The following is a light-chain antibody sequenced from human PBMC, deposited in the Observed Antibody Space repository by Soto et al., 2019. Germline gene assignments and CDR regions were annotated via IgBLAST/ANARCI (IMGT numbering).Light chain of an antibody. V-gene: IGLV2-14*01. J-gene: IGLJ2*01. CDR3: SSYTSSSTPVV. Sequence: QSVLTQPASVSGSPGQSITISCTGTSSDVGGYNYVSWYQQHPGKAPKLMTYDVSNRPSGVSNRFSGSKSGSTASLTISGLQAEDEADYYCSSYTSSSTPVVFGGGTQLTVL. CDR2: DVS. CDR1: SSDVGGYNY.